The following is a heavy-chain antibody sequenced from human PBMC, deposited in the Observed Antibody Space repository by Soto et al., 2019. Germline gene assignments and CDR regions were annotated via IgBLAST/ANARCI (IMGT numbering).Heavy chain of an antibody. D-gene: IGHD5-18*01. J-gene: IGHJ4*02. CDR2: IRSKANSYAT. Sequence: GGSLRLSCAASGFTFSGSAMRWVRQASGKGLEWVGRIRSKANSYATAYVASVKGRFTISRDDSKNTAYLQMNSLKTEDTAVYYCTSQGYSYGFVYWGQGTLVTVSS. CDR3: TSQGYSYGFVY. V-gene: IGHV3-73*01. CDR1: GFTFSGSA.